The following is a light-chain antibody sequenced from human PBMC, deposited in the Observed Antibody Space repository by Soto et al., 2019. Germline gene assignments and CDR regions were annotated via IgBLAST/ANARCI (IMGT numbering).Light chain of an antibody. CDR3: HLYGTSHT. V-gene: IGKV3-20*01. J-gene: IGKJ4*01. CDR2: GAS. Sequence: EIVLTQSPGTLSLSPGERATRSCRASESVSSTYLAWYQQKPGQAPRLLISGASSRATDFPDRFSGSGSGTDFTLTISRLKPEDFAVYYCHLYGTSHTFGGGTKVEIK. CDR1: ESVSSTY.